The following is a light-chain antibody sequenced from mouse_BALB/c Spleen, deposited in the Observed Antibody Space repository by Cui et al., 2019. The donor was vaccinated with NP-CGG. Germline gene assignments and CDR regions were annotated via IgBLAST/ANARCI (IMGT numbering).Light chain of an antibody. CDR3: ALWYSNHWV. Sequence: QPVVTQESALTTSPGETVTLTCRSSTEAVTTSNYANWVQEKPDHLFTGLIDGTSNRAPGVPARFSGSLIGDKAALTITGAQTEDEAIYFCALWYSNHWVFGGGTKLTVL. CDR2: GTS. CDR1: TEAVTTSNY. V-gene: IGLV1*01. J-gene: IGLJ1*01.